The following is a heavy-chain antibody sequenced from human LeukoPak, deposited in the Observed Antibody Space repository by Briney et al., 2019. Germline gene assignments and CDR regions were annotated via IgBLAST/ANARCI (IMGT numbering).Heavy chain of an antibody. CDR1: GGSISSSSYY. CDR3: ARLEGDSYGYRRFDY. V-gene: IGHV4-39*01. D-gene: IGHD5-18*01. Sequence: SETLSLTCTVSGGSISSSSYYWGWIRQPPGKGLEWIGSIYYSGSTYYNPSLKSRVTISVDTSKDQFSLKLSSVTAADTAVYYCARLEGDSYGYRRFDYWGQGTLVTVSS. CDR2: IYYSGST. J-gene: IGHJ4*02.